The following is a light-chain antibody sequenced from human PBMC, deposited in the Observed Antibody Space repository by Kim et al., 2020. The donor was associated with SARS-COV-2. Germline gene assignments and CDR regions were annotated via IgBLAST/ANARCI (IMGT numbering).Light chain of an antibody. CDR3: AAWDDSLNGRV. J-gene: IGLJ3*02. Sequence: GQTVTISCSGSTSNIGNNYVYWYQQVPGTAPKLLIYRNTQRPSGVPDRFSGSKSGTSASLAISGLRSEDEADYYCAAWDDSLNGRVFGEGTKVTVL. V-gene: IGLV1-47*01. CDR1: TSNIGNNY. CDR2: RNT.